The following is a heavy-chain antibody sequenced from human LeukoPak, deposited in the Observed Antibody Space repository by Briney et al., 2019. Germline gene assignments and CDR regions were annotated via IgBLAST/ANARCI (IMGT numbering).Heavy chain of an antibody. D-gene: IGHD3-10*01. J-gene: IGHJ6*03. V-gene: IGHV4-59*12. CDR1: GGSISSYY. CDR3: ASPLRYYYGSGSPYYMDV. Sequence: PSETLPLTCTVSGGSISSYYWSWIRQPPGKGLEWIGYIHYSGTTNYNPSLKSRVTISVDTSKNQFSLKLSSVTAADTAVYYCASPLRYYYGSGSPYYMDVWGKGTTVTVSS. CDR2: IHYSGTT.